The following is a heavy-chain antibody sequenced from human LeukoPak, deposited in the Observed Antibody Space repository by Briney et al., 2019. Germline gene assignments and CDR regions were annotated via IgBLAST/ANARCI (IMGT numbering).Heavy chain of an antibody. CDR3: ARARPGVGGFDS. D-gene: IGHD1-26*01. V-gene: IGHV4-59*08. J-gene: IGHJ4*02. CDR1: GGSFSGYY. CDR2: IYYSGST. Sequence: SETLSLTCAVYGGSFSGYYWSWIRQPPGKGLEWIGYIYYSGSTNYNPSLKSRVTISVDTSKNQFSLTLSSVTAADTAVYYCARARPGVGGFDSWGQGTLVTVSS.